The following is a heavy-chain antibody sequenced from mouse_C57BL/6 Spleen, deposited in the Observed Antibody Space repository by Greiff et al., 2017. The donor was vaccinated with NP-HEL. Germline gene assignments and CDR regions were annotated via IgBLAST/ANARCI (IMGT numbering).Heavy chain of an antibody. Sequence: VQLQQPGAELVKPGASVKLSCKASGYTFTSYWMHWVKQRPGPGLEWIGMIHPNSGSTNYNEKFKSKATLTVDNSSSTAYMQLSSLTSEDSAVYYCARSNYDYFDYWGQGTTLTVSA. J-gene: IGHJ2*01. V-gene: IGHV1-64*01. CDR3: ARSNYDYFDY. CDR1: GYTFTSYW. CDR2: IHPNSGST. D-gene: IGHD2-5*01.